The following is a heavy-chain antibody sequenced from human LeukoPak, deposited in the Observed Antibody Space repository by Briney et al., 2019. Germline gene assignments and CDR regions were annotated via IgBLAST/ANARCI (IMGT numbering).Heavy chain of an antibody. Sequence: ASVKVSCKASGYTFTGYYMHWVRRAPGQGFEWMGWINPNSGGTNYAQKFQGRVTMTRDTSISTAYMELSRLRSDDTAVYYCARDLAGGWPGQVYNYYYYYGMDVWGQGTTVAVSS. CDR2: INPNSGGT. CDR3: ARDLAGGWPGQVYNYYYYYGMDV. CDR1: GYTFTGYY. J-gene: IGHJ6*02. D-gene: IGHD6-19*01. V-gene: IGHV1-2*02.